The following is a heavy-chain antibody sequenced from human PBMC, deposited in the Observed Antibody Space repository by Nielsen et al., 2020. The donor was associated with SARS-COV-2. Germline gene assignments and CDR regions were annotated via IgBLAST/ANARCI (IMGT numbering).Heavy chain of an antibody. V-gene: IGHV3-11*04. CDR1: GFTFSDYY. CDR3: ARVRSFGVLISK. CDR2: ISSSGSTI. Sequence: GESLKISCAASGFTFSDYYMSWIHQAPGKGLEWVSYISSSGSTIYYADSVKGRFTISRDNAKNSLYLQMNSLRAEDTAVYYCARVRSFGVLISKWGQGTLVTVSS. D-gene: IGHD3-3*01. J-gene: IGHJ4*02.